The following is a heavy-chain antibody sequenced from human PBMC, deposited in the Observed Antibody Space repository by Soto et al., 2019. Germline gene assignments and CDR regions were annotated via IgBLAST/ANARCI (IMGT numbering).Heavy chain of an antibody. V-gene: IGHV6-1*01. CDR1: GDSVSSNSAA. CDR3: ASEQFEEYYGSGSQFDY. J-gene: IGHJ4*02. Sequence: SQTLSLTCAISGDSVSSNSAAWNWIRQSPSRGLEWLGRTYYRSKWYNDYAVSVKSRITINPDTSKNQFSLQLNSVTPEDTAVYYCASEQFEEYYGSGSQFDYWGQGTLVTVSS. D-gene: IGHD3-10*01. CDR2: TYYRSKWYN.